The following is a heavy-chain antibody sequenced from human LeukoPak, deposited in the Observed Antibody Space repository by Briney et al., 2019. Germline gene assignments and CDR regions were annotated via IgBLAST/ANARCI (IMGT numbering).Heavy chain of an antibody. Sequence: GGSLRLSCAASGFTFSTYAMSWVRQAPGKGLEWVSAISGSGGSTYYADSVKGRVTISRDNSKNTLYLQMNSLRADDTAVYYCARGLGTGYTFDYWGRGTLVTVSS. V-gene: IGHV3-23*01. CDR3: ARGLGTGYTFDY. D-gene: IGHD3/OR15-3a*01. CDR1: GFTFSTYA. J-gene: IGHJ4*02. CDR2: ISGSGGST.